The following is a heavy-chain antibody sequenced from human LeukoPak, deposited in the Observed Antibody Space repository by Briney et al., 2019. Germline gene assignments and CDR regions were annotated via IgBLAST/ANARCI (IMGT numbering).Heavy chain of an antibody. V-gene: IGHV6-1*01. Sequence: SQTLSLTCAISGDSVSSNSAAWNWIRQSPSRGLEWLGRTYYRSKWYNDYAVSVKSRITINPDTSKNQFSLQLNSVTPEDTAVYYCVKGELVVPAAGYYYYGMDVWGQGTTVTVSS. CDR2: TYYRSKWYN. CDR1: GDSVSSNSAA. CDR3: VKGELVVPAAGYYYYGMDV. J-gene: IGHJ6*02. D-gene: IGHD2-2*01.